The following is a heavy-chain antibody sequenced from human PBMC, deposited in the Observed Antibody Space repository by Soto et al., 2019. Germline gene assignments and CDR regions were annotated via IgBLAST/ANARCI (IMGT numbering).Heavy chain of an antibody. J-gene: IGHJ6*02. CDR1: GYTFTNYY. D-gene: IGHD6-25*01. V-gene: IGHV1-46*01. CDR2: INPSGGST. Sequence: QVQLVQSGAEVKKPGASVKVSCKASGYTFTNYYIHWVRQAPRQGLEWMGIINPSGGSTSYAQKSQGRVTMTSDTSTSTVYMELSSLRSEDTAAYYCARGDGRGSSGFYYYYGMDVWGHGTTVTVSS. CDR3: ARGDGRGSSGFYYYYGMDV.